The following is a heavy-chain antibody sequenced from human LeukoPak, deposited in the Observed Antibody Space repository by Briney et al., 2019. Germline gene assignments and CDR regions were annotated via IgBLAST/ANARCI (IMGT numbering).Heavy chain of an antibody. CDR1: GGSISSYY. D-gene: IGHD3-3*01. CDR2: IYYSGST. V-gene: IGHV4-59*08. CDR3: ARHTRPDYDFWSGLDY. Sequence: SETLSLTCTVSGGSISSYYWSWIRQPPGKGLEWIGYIYYSGSTNYNPSLKSRVTISVDTSKNQFSLKLSSVTAADTAVYYCARHTRPDYDFWSGLDYWGQGTLVAVSS. J-gene: IGHJ4*02.